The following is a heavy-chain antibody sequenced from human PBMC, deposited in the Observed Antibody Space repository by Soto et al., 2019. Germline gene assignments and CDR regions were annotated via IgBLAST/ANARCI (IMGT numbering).Heavy chain of an antibody. CDR3: ARGGYCSSTSCYVYYYYGMDV. J-gene: IGHJ6*02. Sequence: ASVKVSCKASGGTLSSYTSSWVRQATGQGLEWMGWMSPNSGNTSYAQKFQGRVTMTTDTSISTAYMELSSLRSDDTAVYYCARGGYCSSTSCYVYYYYGMDVWGQGTTVTV. CDR2: MSPNSGNT. V-gene: IGHV1-8*02. CDR1: GGTLSSYT. D-gene: IGHD2-2*01.